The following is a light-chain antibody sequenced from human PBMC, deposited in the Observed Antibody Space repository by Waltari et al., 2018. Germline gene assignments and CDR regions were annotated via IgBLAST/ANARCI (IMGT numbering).Light chain of an antibody. J-gene: IGKJ5*01. CDR2: AAS. CDR3: QHTSSTPPIT. V-gene: IGKV1-39*01. Sequence: DIQMTQSPSSLSASVGDRVTITCRASQSISNYLNWYQQKPGKAPKLVIYAASSLQSGVPSRFSGSGSGTDVTLTISSLQPEDFATYFCQHTSSTPPITFGQGTRLEIK. CDR1: QSISNY.